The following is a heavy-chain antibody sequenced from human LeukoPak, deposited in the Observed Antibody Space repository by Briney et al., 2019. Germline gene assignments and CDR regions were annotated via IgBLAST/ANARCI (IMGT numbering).Heavy chain of an antibody. V-gene: IGHV4-34*01. Sequence: SETLSLTCAVYGGSFSGYYWSWIRQPPGKGLEWIREINHSGSTNYNPSLKSRVTISVDTSKNQFSLKLSSVTAADTAVYYCARSLYASSNNWFDPWGQGTLVTVSS. D-gene: IGHD6-19*01. J-gene: IGHJ5*02. CDR1: GGSFSGYY. CDR2: INHSGST. CDR3: ARSLYASSNNWFDP.